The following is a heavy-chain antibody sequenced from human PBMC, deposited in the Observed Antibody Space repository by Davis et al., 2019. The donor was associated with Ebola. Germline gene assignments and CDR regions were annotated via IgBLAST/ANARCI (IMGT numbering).Heavy chain of an antibody. J-gene: IGHJ3*02. CDR3: TRPKIIAAAVDAFDI. Sequence: GESLKISCAASGFTFSGSAMHWVRQASGKGLEWVGRIRSKANSYATAYAASVKGRFTISRDDSKNTAYLQMNSLKTEDTAVYYCTRPKIIAAAVDAFDIWGQGTMVTVSS. D-gene: IGHD6-13*01. CDR2: IRSKANSYAT. V-gene: IGHV3-73*01. CDR1: GFTFSGSA.